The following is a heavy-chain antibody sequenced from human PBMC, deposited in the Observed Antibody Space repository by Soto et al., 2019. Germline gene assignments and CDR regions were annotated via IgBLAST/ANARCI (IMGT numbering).Heavy chain of an antibody. CDR3: AKDWEFDWPNYYFDY. CDR1: GFTFSSYA. Sequence: GGSLRLSCAAFGFTFSSYAMSWVRQAPGKGLEWVSAISGDGSSTYFADSGKGRFTISRDSSKNTLYLQMNSLRAEDTAVYYCAKDWEFDWPNYYFDYWGQGTLVTVSS. J-gene: IGHJ4*02. CDR2: ISGDGSST. V-gene: IGHV3-23*01. D-gene: IGHD3-9*01.